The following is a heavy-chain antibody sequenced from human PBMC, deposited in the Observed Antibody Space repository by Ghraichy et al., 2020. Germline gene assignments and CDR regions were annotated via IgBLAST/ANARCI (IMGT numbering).Heavy chain of an antibody. CDR3: ARDYGDYSYYYGMDV. J-gene: IGHJ6*02. CDR2: ISSSSSTI. CDR1: GFTFSSYS. V-gene: IGHV3-48*04. D-gene: IGHD4-17*01. Sequence: ESLNISCAASGFTFSSYSMNWVRQAPGKGLEWVSYISSSSSTIYYADSVKGRFTISRDNAKNSLYLQMNSLRAEDTAVYYCARDYGDYSYYYGMDVWGQGTTVTVSS.